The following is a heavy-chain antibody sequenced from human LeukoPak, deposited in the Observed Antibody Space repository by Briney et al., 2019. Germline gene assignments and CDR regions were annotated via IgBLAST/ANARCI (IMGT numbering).Heavy chain of an antibody. J-gene: IGHJ4*02. Sequence: PSETLSLTCTVSGGSISSSNYYRGWIRQPPGKGLEWIGGIYHTGSTYYNPSLKSRVTISVDTSKNQFSLKLSSVTAADTAVYYCARDPLRGSYLFDYWGQGTLVTVSS. V-gene: IGHV4-39*07. CDR1: GGSISSSNYY. CDR2: IYHTGST. D-gene: IGHD1-26*01. CDR3: ARDPLRGSYLFDY.